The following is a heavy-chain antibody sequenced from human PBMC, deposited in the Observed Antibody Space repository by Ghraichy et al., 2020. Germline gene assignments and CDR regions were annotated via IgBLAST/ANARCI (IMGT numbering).Heavy chain of an antibody. CDR2: IISSSSTI. CDR1: GFTFSSYS. V-gene: IGHV3-48*02. J-gene: IGHJ3*02. D-gene: IGHD3-3*01. Sequence: GGSLRLSCAASGFTFSSYSMNWVRQAPGKGLEWVSYIISSSSTIYYADSVKGRFTLSTDNAKNSLYMQMNSLRDEDTAVYYCARLWAQTITIFGVATDAFDIWGQGTMVTVSS. CDR3: ARLWAQTITIFGVATDAFDI.